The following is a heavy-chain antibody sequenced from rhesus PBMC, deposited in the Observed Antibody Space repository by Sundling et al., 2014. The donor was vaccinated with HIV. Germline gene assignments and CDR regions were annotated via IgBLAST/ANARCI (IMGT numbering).Heavy chain of an antibody. Sequence: QVQLQESGPGLVKPSETLSLTCAVSGGSISSNYWSWIRQPPGKGLEWIGRIYGSGGSISYNSSLTSRVTISIDTSKNHFSLKVRSLTAADTAVYYCARDVNTLTSYWGQGLLVTVSS. J-gene: IGHJ4*01. CDR1: GGSISSNY. V-gene: IGHV4-147*01. CDR3: ARDVNTLTSY. CDR2: IYGSGGSI. D-gene: IGHD4-23*01.